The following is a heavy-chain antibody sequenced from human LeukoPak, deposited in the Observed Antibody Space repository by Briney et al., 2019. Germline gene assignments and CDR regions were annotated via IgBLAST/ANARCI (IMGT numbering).Heavy chain of an antibody. J-gene: IGHJ4*02. Sequence: GALRLSCTGTGFTFSTSAMSWVRQAPGKGLEWVASIGTSGSSTFYADSVKGRFTISRDNSKNTLYLQMNSLRAEDTAVYYCASSPMVRGVLIFDYWGQGTLVTVSS. CDR2: IGTSGSST. CDR3: ASSPMVRGVLIFDY. V-gene: IGHV3-23*01. CDR1: GFTFSTSA. D-gene: IGHD3-10*01.